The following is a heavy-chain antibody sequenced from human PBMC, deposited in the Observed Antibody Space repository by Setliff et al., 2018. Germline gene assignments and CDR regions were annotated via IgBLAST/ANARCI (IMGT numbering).Heavy chain of an antibody. D-gene: IGHD3-22*01. CDR3: ARAGVYYDSSGYENAFDI. Sequence: SETLSLTCTVSGYSISSGYYWGWIRQPPGKGLEWIGSIYHSGSTYYNPSLKSRVTISVDTSKNQFSLKLSSVTAADTAVYYCARAGVYYDSSGYENAFDIWGQGTMVTVSS. CDR1: GYSISSGYY. J-gene: IGHJ3*02. CDR2: IYHSGST. V-gene: IGHV4-38-2*02.